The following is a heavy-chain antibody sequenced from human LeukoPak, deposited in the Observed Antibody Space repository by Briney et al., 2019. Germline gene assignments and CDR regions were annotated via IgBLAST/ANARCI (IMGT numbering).Heavy chain of an antibody. CDR1: GYTLTSYA. Sequence: ASVKVSCKASGYTLTSYAMHWVRQAPGQRLEWMGWINAGNGNTKYSQKSQGRVTITRDTSASTAYMELSSLRSEDTAVYYCARAMVRGVSSAWFDPWGQGTLVTVSS. CDR3: ARAMVRGVSSAWFDP. CDR2: INAGNGNT. V-gene: IGHV1-3*01. D-gene: IGHD3-10*01. J-gene: IGHJ5*02.